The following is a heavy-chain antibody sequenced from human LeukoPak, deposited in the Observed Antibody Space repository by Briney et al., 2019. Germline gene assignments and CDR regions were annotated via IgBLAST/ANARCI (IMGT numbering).Heavy chain of an antibody. J-gene: IGHJ3*02. V-gene: IGHV3-74*01. D-gene: IGHD4-23*01. CDR1: ELTFSIYW. Sequence: GGSLRLSCASSELTFSIYWMHWAPELPGKGLVGIPRIKTDGSGTSNAASVKGRSTISRANAKNTLYLQMTSLRAEDTAVYYCARANGGNNAFDIWGQGTMVTVSS. CDR3: ARANGGNNAFDI. CDR2: IKTDGSGT.